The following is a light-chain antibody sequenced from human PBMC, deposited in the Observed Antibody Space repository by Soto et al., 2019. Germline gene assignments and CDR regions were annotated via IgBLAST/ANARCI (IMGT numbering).Light chain of an antibody. CDR1: TSDVGGYNY. V-gene: IGLV2-11*01. CDR2: DVN. Sequence: QSALTQPRSVSGSPGQSVTISCTGTTSDVGGYNYVSWYQQHPGKAPKLIISDVNKRPSGVPDRFYGSKSGNTASLTISGLQAEDEADYYCCSYAGSYSIFGGGTNLTVL. J-gene: IGLJ2*01. CDR3: CSYAGSYSI.